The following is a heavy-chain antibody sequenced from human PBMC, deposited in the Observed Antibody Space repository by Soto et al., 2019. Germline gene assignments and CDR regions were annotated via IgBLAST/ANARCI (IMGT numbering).Heavy chain of an antibody. CDR1: GGSISSYY. CDR2: MYYSGST. V-gene: IGHV4-59*01. CDR3: TRGNMPYGLDV. Sequence: SETLSLTCSVSGGSISSYYWTWIRQPPGKGLERIGNMYYSGSTNYNPSLESRVTISVDTSKNHFYLKLSSVTAADTAVYYCTRGNMPYGLDVWGQGTTVTVS. J-gene: IGHJ6*02. D-gene: IGHD2-2*01.